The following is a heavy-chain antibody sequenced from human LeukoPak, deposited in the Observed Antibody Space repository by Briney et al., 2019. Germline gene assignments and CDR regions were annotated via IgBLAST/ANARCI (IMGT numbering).Heavy chain of an antibody. V-gene: IGHV3-74*03. D-gene: IGHD2-2*03. CDR1: GITLSDYW. Sequence: GGSLRLSCAASGITLSDYWMYWVRQGPGKGLVHVPRIESDGSRTVYADSEKGRFTISRDNAKNTMYLQMNSLRAEDTAVYYCVRGGHKLDIETSRYYYGLDVWGQGITVTVSS. CDR3: VRGGHKLDIETSRYYYGLDV. CDR2: IESDGSRT. J-gene: IGHJ6*02.